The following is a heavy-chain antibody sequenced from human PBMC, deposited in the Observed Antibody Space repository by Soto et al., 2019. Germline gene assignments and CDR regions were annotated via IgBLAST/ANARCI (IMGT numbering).Heavy chain of an antibody. Sequence: EVYLVESGGGLIQPGGSLRLSRVGSGFTFSNHWMNWVRQAPGQGLEWVANIKADGSEKYYVDSVKGRFTISRDNAKNSLYLQMNSLRAEDTAVYYCARARGVDYWGQGTQVTVSS. D-gene: IGHD3-16*01. CDR2: IKADGSEK. V-gene: IGHV3-7*03. CDR1: GFTFSNHW. J-gene: IGHJ4*02. CDR3: ARARGVDY.